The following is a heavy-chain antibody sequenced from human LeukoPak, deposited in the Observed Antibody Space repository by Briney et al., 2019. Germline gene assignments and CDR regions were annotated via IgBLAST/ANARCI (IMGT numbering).Heavy chain of an antibody. J-gene: IGHJ4*02. CDR2: VSGSGGST. V-gene: IGHV3-23*01. CDR3: AKTYYFGRNYYDSSGYYFDY. Sequence: GGSLRLSCAASGFTFSSYAMSWVRQAPGKGLEWVSVVSGSGGSTYYADSVKGRFTISRDNSKNTLYLQMNSLRAEDTAVYYCAKTYYFGRNYYDSSGYYFDYWGQGTLVTVSS. D-gene: IGHD3-22*01. CDR1: GFTFSSYA.